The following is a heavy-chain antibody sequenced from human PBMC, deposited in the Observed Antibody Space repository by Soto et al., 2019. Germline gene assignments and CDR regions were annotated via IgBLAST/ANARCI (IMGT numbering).Heavy chain of an antibody. Sequence: QVQLVQSGAEVKKPGASVKVSCKASGYTFTSYGISWVRQAPGQGLEWMGWISAYNGNTNYAQKLQGRVTMTTDTAPSTAYMELRSLGADDTAVYYGARVRYYGSGSYSLWGQGTLVTVSS. J-gene: IGHJ4*02. CDR1: GYTFTSYG. D-gene: IGHD3-10*01. CDR3: ARVRYYGSGSYSL. CDR2: ISAYNGNT. V-gene: IGHV1-18*01.